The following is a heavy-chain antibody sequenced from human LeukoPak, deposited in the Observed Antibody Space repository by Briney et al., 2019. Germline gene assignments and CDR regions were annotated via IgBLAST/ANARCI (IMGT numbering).Heavy chain of an antibody. V-gene: IGHV1-69*06. Sequence: SVKVSRKASGGTFSSYAISWVRQAPGQGLEWMGGIIPIFGTANYAQKFQGRVTITADKSTSTAYMELSSLRSEDTAVYYCARDTVVPAAPGYFDYYGMDVWGKGTTVTVSP. CDR3: ARDTVVPAAPGYFDYYGMDV. J-gene: IGHJ6*04. D-gene: IGHD2-2*01. CDR1: GGTFSSYA. CDR2: IIPIFGTA.